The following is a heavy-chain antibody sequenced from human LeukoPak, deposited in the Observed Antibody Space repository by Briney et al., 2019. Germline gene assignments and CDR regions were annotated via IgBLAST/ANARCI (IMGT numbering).Heavy chain of an antibody. Sequence: ASVKVSCKASGYTFTGYYMHWVRQAPGQGLKWMGWINPNSGGTNYAQKFQGRVTMTRDTSISTAYMELSRLRSDDTAVYYCARGTEYSSGWLVSYYYYMDVWGKGTTVTVSS. J-gene: IGHJ6*03. CDR1: GYTFTGYY. CDR3: ARGTEYSSGWLVSYYYYMDV. V-gene: IGHV1-2*02. CDR2: INPNSGGT. D-gene: IGHD6-19*01.